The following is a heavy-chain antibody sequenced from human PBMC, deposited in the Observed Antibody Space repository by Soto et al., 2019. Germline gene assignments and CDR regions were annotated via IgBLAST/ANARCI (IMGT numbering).Heavy chain of an antibody. CDR1: GFTFSNAW. Sequence: PGGSLRLSCAASGFTFSNAWMNWVRQAPGKGLEWVGRIKSKTDGGTTDYAAPVKGRFTISRDDSKNTLYLQMNSLKTEDTAVYYCTTDLGSGWFTRVGYFDYWGQGTLVTVSS. V-gene: IGHV3-15*07. D-gene: IGHD6-19*01. CDR2: IKSKTDGGTT. CDR3: TTDLGSGWFTRVGYFDY. J-gene: IGHJ4*02.